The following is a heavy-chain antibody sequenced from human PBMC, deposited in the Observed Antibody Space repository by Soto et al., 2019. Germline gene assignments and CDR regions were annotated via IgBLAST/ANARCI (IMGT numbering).Heavy chain of an antibody. D-gene: IGHD3-3*01. V-gene: IGHV3-30-3*01. Sequence: GGSLRLSCAASGFTFSSYAMHWVRQAPGKGLEWVAVISYDGSNKYYADSVKGRFTISRDNSKNTLYLQMNSLRAEDTAVYYCARDITIFGVVIFDYWGQGTLVTVSS. CDR1: GFTFSSYA. CDR3: ARDITIFGVVIFDY. CDR2: ISYDGSNK. J-gene: IGHJ4*02.